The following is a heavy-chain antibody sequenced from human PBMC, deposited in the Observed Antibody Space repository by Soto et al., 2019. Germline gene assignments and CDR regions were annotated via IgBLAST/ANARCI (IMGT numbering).Heavy chain of an antibody. CDR3: AREIVVARGASYFDY. Sequence: VQLVESGGNLVQPGGSLRSSCVASGFTFSSYWMTWVRQAPGKGLEWVGNIKQDGGEKNYVDSVKGRFTISRDNAKNSVYLQMNSLRAEDTAVYYCAREIVVARGASYFDYWGPGTLVTVSS. CDR1: GFTFSSYW. V-gene: IGHV3-7*04. CDR2: IKQDGGEK. J-gene: IGHJ4*02. D-gene: IGHD2-2*01.